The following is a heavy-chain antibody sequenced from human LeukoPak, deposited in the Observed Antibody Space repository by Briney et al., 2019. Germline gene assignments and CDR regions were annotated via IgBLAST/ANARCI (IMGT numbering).Heavy chain of an antibody. CDR1: GGSISSNY. J-gene: IGHJ6*02. V-gene: IGHV4-59*08. CDR3: ARQNYDEVNYYYYGLDV. CDR2: IYYRGST. D-gene: IGHD3-3*01. Sequence: NPSETLSLTCTVSGGSISSNYWSWIRQSTGKGLEWIGYIYYRGSTDYNPSLKSRVTISVDTSKNQFSLKLSSVTAADTAVYYCARQNYDEVNYYYYGLDVWGQGTTVTGSS.